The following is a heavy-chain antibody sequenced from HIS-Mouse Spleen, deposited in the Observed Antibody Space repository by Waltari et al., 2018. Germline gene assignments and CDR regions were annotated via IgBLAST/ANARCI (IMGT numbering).Heavy chain of an antibody. J-gene: IGHJ3*02. CDR3: ARHPEIAAAVGAFDI. CDR2: IIPILGIA. CDR1: GGTFSSYA. D-gene: IGHD6-13*01. Sequence: QVQLVQSGAEVKKPGSSVKVSCKASGGTFSSYAIRWLRQAPGQGLEWMGRIIPILGIANYAQKFQGRVTITADKSTSTAYMELSSLRSEDTAVYYCARHPEIAAAVGAFDIWGQGTMVTVSS. V-gene: IGHV1-69*04.